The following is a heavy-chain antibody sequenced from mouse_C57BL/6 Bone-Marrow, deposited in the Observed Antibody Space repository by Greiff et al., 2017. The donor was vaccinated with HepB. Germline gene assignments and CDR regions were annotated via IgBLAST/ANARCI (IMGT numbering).Heavy chain of an antibody. CDR2: IHPNSGST. CDR1: GYTFTSYW. Sequence: QVQLQQPGAELVKPGASVKLSCKASGYTFTSYWMHWVKQRPGQGLEWIGMIHPNSGSTNYNEKFKSKATLTVDKSSSTAYMQLSSLTSEDSAVYYCARDGIYYGNYAWFAYWGQGTLVTVSA. CDR3: ARDGIYYGNYAWFAY. J-gene: IGHJ3*01. D-gene: IGHD2-1*01. V-gene: IGHV1-64*01.